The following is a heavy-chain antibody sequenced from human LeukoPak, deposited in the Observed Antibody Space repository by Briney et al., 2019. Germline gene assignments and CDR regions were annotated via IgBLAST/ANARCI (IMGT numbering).Heavy chain of an antibody. V-gene: IGHV4-34*01. CDR2: INHSGST. CDR3: ARGRTILGY. J-gene: IGHJ4*02. CDR1: GRSFSGYY. Sequence: SETLSLTCAVYGRSFSGYYGSWIRQPPGKGLEWIGEINHSGSTNYNPSLKSRVTISVDTSKNQFSLKLSSVTAADTAVYYCARGRTILGYWGQGTLVTVSS.